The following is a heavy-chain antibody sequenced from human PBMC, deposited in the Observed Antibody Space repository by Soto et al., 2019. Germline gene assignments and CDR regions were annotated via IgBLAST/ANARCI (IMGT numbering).Heavy chain of an antibody. V-gene: IGHV4-59*01. Sequence: TRSLTCTVSGGSISSYYWSWVRQPPGKGLEWIGYIYYSGSTNYNPSLKSRVTISVDTSQIQFSLKLSSVTAADTAVYYCARGWGYTHYYYYGMDVWGQGTTVTVSS. CDR2: IYYSGST. CDR3: ARGWGYTHYYYYGMDV. J-gene: IGHJ6*02. CDR1: GGSISSYY. D-gene: IGHD3-16*01.